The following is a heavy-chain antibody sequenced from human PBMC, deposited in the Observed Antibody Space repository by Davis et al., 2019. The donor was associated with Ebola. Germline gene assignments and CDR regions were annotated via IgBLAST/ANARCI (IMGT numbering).Heavy chain of an antibody. CDR3: ARHSSVATREGSDY. D-gene: IGHD6-6*01. V-gene: IGHV5-51*01. CDR1: GYSFTSYW. Sequence: GESLKISCKGSGYSFTSYWIGWVRQMPGKGLEWMGIIYPGDSDTRYSPSFEGQVTISVDRSISTAYLQWSSLKASDTAMYYCARHSSVATREGSDYWGQGTLVTVSS. J-gene: IGHJ4*02. CDR2: IYPGDSDT.